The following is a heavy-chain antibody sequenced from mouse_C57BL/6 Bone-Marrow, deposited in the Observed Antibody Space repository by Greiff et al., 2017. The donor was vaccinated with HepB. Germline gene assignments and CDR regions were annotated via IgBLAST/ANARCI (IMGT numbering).Heavy chain of an antibody. CDR2: IHPSDSDT. V-gene: IGHV1-74*01. CDR3: AMGGYYYGSSPAWFAY. D-gene: IGHD1-1*01. Sequence: VKQRPGQGLEWIGRIHPSDSDTNYNQKFKGKATLTVDKSSSTAYMQLSSLTSEDSAVYYCAMGGYYYGSSPAWFAYWGQGTLVTVSA. J-gene: IGHJ3*01.